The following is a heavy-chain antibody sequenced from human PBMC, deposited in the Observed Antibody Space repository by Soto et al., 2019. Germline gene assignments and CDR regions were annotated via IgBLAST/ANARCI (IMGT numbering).Heavy chain of an antibody. Sequence: QVQVVQSGAEVKKPGASVKVSCTAPGYTYTSYGISWVGQAPGQGLEWMGWITPRNGDTKYAQKFQCRVTVTADKSTGTAYMELRSLRSDDTAVYYCVRDRDSSGWYPGPNFDHWGQGTLVTVST. J-gene: IGHJ4*02. CDR2: ITPRNGDT. CDR1: GYTYTSYG. V-gene: IGHV1-18*01. D-gene: IGHD6-19*01. CDR3: VRDRDSSGWYPGPNFDH.